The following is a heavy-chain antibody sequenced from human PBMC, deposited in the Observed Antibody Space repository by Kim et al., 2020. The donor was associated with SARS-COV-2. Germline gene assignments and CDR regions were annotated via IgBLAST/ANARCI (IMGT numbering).Heavy chain of an antibody. Sequence: GGSLRLSCAASGFTLSDYSMTWVRQSPAKGLEWVANINEDGSEKNYVDSVKGRFTISRDNAKNSLYLQMSSLRAEDTAVYYCARAMETGVRGMYYWGQGTLVTVSS. J-gene: IGHJ4*02. CDR3: ARAMETGVRGMYY. CDR1: GFTLSDYS. V-gene: IGHV3-7*03. CDR2: INEDGSEK. D-gene: IGHD5-18*01.